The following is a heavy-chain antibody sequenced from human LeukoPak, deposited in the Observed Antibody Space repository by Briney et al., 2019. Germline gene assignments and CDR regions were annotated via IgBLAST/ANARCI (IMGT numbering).Heavy chain of an antibody. CDR3: ARVRDYYYMDV. J-gene: IGHJ6*03. CDR1: GYTFTSYG. Sequence: ASVKVSCKTSGYTFTSYGISWVRQAPGQGLDWMGWISAYNGNTHYAQKLQGRVTMTTDTSTSTGYMDLRSLRSDDTAVYYCARVRDYYYMDVWGKGTTVTVSS. V-gene: IGHV1-18*01. CDR2: ISAYNGNT.